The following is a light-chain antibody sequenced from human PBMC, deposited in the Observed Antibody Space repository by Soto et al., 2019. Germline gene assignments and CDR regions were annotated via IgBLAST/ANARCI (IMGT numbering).Light chain of an antibody. CDR3: CSYAGSYTVV. CDR1: SSDVGTYNY. CDR2: DVS. V-gene: IGLV2-11*01. Sequence: QSVLTQPRSVSGSPGQSVTISCTGTSSDVGTYNYVSWYQQHPDRAPKLLICDVSNRPSGVPDRFSGSKSGNTASLTISGLQAEDEADYYCCSYAGSYTVVFGGGTKVTVL. J-gene: IGLJ2*01.